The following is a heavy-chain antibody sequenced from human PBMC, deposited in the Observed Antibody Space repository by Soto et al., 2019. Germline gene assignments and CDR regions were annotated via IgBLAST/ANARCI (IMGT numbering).Heavy chain of an antibody. J-gene: IGHJ3*02. V-gene: IGHV3-48*01. D-gene: IGHD3-10*01. CDR1: GFTFSSYS. CDR3: ARATAVWYDAFDI. CDR2: ISSSSSTI. Sequence: TGGSLRLSCAASGFTFSSYSMNWVRQAPGKGLEWVSYISSSSSTIYYADSVKGRFTISRDNAKNSLYLQMNSLRAEDTAVYYCARATAVWYDAFDIWGQGTMVTVSS.